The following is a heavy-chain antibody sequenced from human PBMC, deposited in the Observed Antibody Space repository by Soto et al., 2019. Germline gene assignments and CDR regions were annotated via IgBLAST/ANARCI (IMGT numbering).Heavy chain of an antibody. CDR1: GFTFSSYG. CDR2: IWYDGSNK. D-gene: IGHD3-22*01. J-gene: IGHJ4*02. V-gene: IGHV3-33*01. Sequence: GGSLRLSCAASGFTFSSYGMHWVRQAPGEGLEWVAVIWYDGSNKYYADSVKGRFTISRDNSKNTLYLQMNSLRAEDTAVYYCARGPEPNYYDSSGYYYRYFDYWGQGTLVTVSS. CDR3: ARGPEPNYYDSSGYYYRYFDY.